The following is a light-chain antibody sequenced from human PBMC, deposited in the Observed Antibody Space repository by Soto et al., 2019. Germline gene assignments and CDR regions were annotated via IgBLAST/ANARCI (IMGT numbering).Light chain of an antibody. J-gene: IGKJ2*01. CDR1: QSLTVR. V-gene: IGKV1-5*01. CDR2: DVS. Sequence: DIQMTQSPSSLSASIGDTVTLTCRASQSLTVRLAWYQQKPGRPPKLLIYDVSILESGVPSRFSGSDSGTDFTLTISSLRPDDFATFYCQQYKVYPYTFGQGTRLDI. CDR3: QQYKVYPYT.